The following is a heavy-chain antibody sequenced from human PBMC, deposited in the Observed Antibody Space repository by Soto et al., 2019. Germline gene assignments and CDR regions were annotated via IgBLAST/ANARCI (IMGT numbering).Heavy chain of an antibody. D-gene: IGHD6-19*01. V-gene: IGHV1-18*01. CDR2: INVYNGNT. J-gene: IGHJ4*02. Sequence: QVQLVQSGGEVKRPGASVKVSCKASGYMFSNYAISWVRQTPGQGLEWMGWINVYNGNTNYAQKYQGRVTMGTDTSTNTAYVDQRSLRSDDTAVYFCARDLSSGWFDYWGKGTLVIVSS. CDR3: ARDLSSGWFDY. CDR1: GYMFSNYA.